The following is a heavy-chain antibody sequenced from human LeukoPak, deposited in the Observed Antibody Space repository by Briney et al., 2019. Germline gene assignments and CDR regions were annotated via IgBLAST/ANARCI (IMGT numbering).Heavy chain of an antibody. Sequence: APVKVSCMASGYTFTGYYMHWVRQAPGQGLEWMGYINPNSGGTNYAQKFQGRVTMTRDTSISTAYMELTRLTSDDTAVYYCALDSKPAFDYWGQGTLVTVSS. V-gene: IGHV1-2*02. CDR2: INPNSGGT. CDR3: ALDSKPAFDY. J-gene: IGHJ4*02. D-gene: IGHD2-21*01. CDR1: GYTFTGYY.